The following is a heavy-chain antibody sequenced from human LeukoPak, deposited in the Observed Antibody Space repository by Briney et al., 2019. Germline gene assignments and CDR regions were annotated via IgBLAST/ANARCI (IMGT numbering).Heavy chain of an antibody. V-gene: IGHV1-69*05. Sequence: GASVKVSCKASGGTFSSYTVSWVRQAPGQGLEWMGGIIPIFGTTTFAQKFQGRVTIITDASTSTVYMELSSLRSEDTAVYYCARDGPAAGHAFDYWGQGTLVTVSS. CDR3: ARDGPAAGHAFDY. J-gene: IGHJ4*02. CDR1: GGTFSSYT. CDR2: IIPIFGTT.